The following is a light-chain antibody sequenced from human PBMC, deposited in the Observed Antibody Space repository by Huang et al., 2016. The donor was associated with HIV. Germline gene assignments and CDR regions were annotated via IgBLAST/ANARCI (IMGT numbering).Light chain of an antibody. Sequence: EIVMTESPVTLSVSPGERATLSCRASQSVSSNLAWYQQKPGQTPRLLIYGASTRATGIPARFSGSGSGTEFTLTISSLQSEDFAVYYCQQYNNWPPEETFGPGTKVDIK. CDR3: QQYNNWPPEET. CDR1: QSVSSN. V-gene: IGKV3-15*01. CDR2: GAS. J-gene: IGKJ3*01.